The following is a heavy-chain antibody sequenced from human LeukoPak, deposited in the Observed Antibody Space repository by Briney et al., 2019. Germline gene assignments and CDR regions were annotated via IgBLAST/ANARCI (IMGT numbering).Heavy chain of an antibody. V-gene: IGHV3-30*18. J-gene: IGHJ6*02. CDR3: AKDKGDYFGDYYGMDV. Sequence: GGTLRLSCAASGFTFSSYGMHWVRQAPGKGLEWVAVISYDGSNKYYADSVKGRFTISRDNSKNTLYLQMNNLRAEDTAVYYCAKDKGDYFGDYYGMDVWGQGTTVTVSS. CDR2: ISYDGSNK. CDR1: GFTFSSYG. D-gene: IGHD2/OR15-2a*01.